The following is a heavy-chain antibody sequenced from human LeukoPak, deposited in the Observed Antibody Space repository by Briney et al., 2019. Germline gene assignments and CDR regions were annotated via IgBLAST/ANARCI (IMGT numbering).Heavy chain of an antibody. Sequence: ASVKVSCKASGYTFTSYGISWVRQAPGQGLEWMGGIIPIFGTANYAQKFQGRVTITADESTSTAYMELSSLRSEDTAVYYCARLDYGDYGGNDYWGQGTLVTVSS. CDR3: ARLDYGDYGGNDY. CDR1: GYTFTSYG. V-gene: IGHV1-69*13. D-gene: IGHD4-17*01. CDR2: IIPIFGTA. J-gene: IGHJ4*02.